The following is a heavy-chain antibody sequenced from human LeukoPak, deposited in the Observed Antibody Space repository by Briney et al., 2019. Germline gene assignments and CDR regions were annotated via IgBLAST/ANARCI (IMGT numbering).Heavy chain of an antibody. V-gene: IGHV4-4*02. CDR1: GDSISSGHW. Sequence: SETLSLTCDVSGDSISSGHWWSWVRQPPGKGLEWIGEIFHTGSTNYSPSLKGRVTISLDKSKNQFSLKMTSVTAADTAVYYCARDGIAARPAGWFDPWGQGTLVTVSS. J-gene: IGHJ5*02. D-gene: IGHD6-6*01. CDR2: IFHTGST. CDR3: ARDGIAARPAGWFDP.